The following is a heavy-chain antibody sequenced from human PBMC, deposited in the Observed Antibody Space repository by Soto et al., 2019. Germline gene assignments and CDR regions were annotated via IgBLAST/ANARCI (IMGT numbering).Heavy chain of an antibody. CDR3: ASDGQFRSTEAVAGILETHNWFDP. CDR1: GGSISSSNW. V-gene: IGHV4-4*02. Sequence: PSETLSLTCAVSGGSISSSNWWSWVRQPPGKGLEWIGEIYHSGSTNYNPSLKSRVTISVDKSKNQFSLKLSSVTAADTAVYYFASDGQFRSTEAVAGILETHNWFDPWGQGTLVTVSS. D-gene: IGHD6-19*01. J-gene: IGHJ5*02. CDR2: IYHSGST.